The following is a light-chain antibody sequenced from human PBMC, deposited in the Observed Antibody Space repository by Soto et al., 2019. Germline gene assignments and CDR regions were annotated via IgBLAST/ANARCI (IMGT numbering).Light chain of an antibody. V-gene: IGKV1-27*01. CDR3: QNYKTAPLT. Sequence: DIQMTQSPSSVSASVEDRVTITCRTSQDISNSLAWYQQKPGKVPKLLIFAASTLQSGVPSRFSGSGSGTDFTLTISSLQPEDVATYFCQNYKTAPLTFGPGTTVDI. CDR1: QDISNS. CDR2: AAS. J-gene: IGKJ3*01.